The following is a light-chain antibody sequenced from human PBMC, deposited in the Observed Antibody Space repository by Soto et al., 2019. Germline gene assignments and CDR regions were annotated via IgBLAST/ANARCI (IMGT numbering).Light chain of an antibody. Sequence: SSELTQPPSVSVAPGQTATITCGGNNIGSKSVPWYQQKPGQAPVLVVYADSDRPSGIPERFSGSNSGNTATLTISRVEAGDEADYYCQVWDRTTDHYVFGTGTKVTVL. CDR3: QVWDRTTDHYV. CDR2: ADS. J-gene: IGLJ1*01. V-gene: IGLV3-21*02. CDR1: NIGSKS.